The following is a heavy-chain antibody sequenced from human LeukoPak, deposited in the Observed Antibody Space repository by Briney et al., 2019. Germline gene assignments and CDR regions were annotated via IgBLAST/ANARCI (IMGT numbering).Heavy chain of an antibody. V-gene: IGHV5-51*01. CDR2: IYPGDSDT. CDR1: GYSFTSYW. CDR3: ARPRVAAAAAFDY. J-gene: IGHJ4*02. D-gene: IGHD6-13*01. Sequence: GESPKISCKGSGYSFTSYWIGWVRQMPGKGLERMGIIYPGDSDTRYSPSFQGQVTISADKSISTAYLQWSSLKASDTAMYYCARPRVAAAAAFDYWGQGTLVTVSS.